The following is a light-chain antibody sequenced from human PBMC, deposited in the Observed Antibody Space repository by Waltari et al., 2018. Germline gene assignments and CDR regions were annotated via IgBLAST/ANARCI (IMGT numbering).Light chain of an antibody. J-gene: IGKJ1*01. CDR3: QQYNNWPPGT. Sequence: EIVMTQSPATLSVSPGERATLSSRASQSVSSNLAWYQQKPGQAPRLRIYGASTRATGIPARFSGSGSGKEFTLTISRLQSEDFAVYYCQQYNNWPPGTFGQGTKVEIK. V-gene: IGKV3-15*01. CDR1: QSVSSN. CDR2: GAS.